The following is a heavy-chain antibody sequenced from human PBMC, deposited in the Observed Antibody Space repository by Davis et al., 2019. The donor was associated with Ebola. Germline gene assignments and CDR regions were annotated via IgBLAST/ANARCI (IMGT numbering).Heavy chain of an antibody. J-gene: IGHJ4*02. Sequence: GESLKISCAASGFTFSDYYMSWIRQAPGKGLEWVSYISSSGSTIYYADSVKGRFTISRDNAKNSLYLQMNSLRAEDTAVYYCARDRRLWFRELLGYFDYWGQGTLVTVSS. CDR1: GFTFSDYY. CDR3: ARDRRLWFRELLGYFDY. CDR2: ISSSGSTI. V-gene: IGHV3-11*01. D-gene: IGHD3-10*01.